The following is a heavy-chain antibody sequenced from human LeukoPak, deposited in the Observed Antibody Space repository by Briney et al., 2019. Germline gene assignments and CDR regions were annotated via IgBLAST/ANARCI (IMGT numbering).Heavy chain of an antibody. D-gene: IGHD6-13*01. CDR2: INHSGST. J-gene: IGHJ3*02. CDR1: GGSFSGYY. CDR3: ARARSSSWYGTVRDAFDI. V-gene: IGHV4-34*01. Sequence: SETLSLTCAVYGGSFSGYYWSWIRQPPGKGLEWIGEINHSGSTNYNPSLKSRVTISVDTSKNQFSLKLSSVTAADTAVYYCARARSSSWYGTVRDAFDIWGQGTMVTVSS.